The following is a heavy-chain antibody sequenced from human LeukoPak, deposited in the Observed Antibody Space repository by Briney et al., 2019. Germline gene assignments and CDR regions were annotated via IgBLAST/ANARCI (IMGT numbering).Heavy chain of an antibody. V-gene: IGHV1-46*01. CDR1: GYRFTSYY. D-gene: IGHD6-13*01. J-gene: IGHJ5*02. Sequence: ASVKVSCKASGYRFTSYYMHWVRQAPGQGLEWMGIINASGGSTTYAQKFQGRVTMSRDTSTSTVYMELSSLRSEDTAVYYCARDLIAAAGTTWFDPWGQGTLVTVSS. CDR2: INASGGST. CDR3: ARDLIAAAGTTWFDP.